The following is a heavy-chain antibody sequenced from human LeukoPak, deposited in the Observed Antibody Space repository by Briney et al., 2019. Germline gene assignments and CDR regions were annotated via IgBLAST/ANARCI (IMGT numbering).Heavy chain of an antibody. D-gene: IGHD6-13*01. V-gene: IGHV3-21*01. Sequence: GGSLRLSCAASGFTFSSYSMNWVRQAPGKGLEWVSSISSSSSYVYYADSVKGRFTISRDDAKNSLYLQMNSLRAEDTAVYYCARGSAAGTFDYWGQGTLVTVSS. CDR2: ISSSSSYV. CDR3: ARGSAAGTFDY. CDR1: GFTFSSYS. J-gene: IGHJ4*02.